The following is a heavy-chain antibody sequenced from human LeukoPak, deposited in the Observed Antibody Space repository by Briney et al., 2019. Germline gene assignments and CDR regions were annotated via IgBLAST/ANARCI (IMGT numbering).Heavy chain of an antibody. CDR1: GFTFSSYG. CDR3: AKASGDWNYDGEFDY. CDR2: ISYDGSNK. V-gene: IGHV3-30*18. Sequence: PGGSLRLSCAASGFTFSSYGMHWVRQAPGKGLEWVAVISYDGSNKYYADSVKGRFTISRDNSKNTLYLQMNSLRAEDTAVYYCAKASGDWNYDGEFDYWGQGTLVTVSS. J-gene: IGHJ4*02. D-gene: IGHD1-7*01.